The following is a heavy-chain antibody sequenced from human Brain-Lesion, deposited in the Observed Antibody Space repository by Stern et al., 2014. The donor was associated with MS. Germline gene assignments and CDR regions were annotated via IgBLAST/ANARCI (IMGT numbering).Heavy chain of an antibody. Sequence: QMQLVQSGAEVKKPGASGKVSCKTSGYIFTGYYIHWVRQAPGQGLEWMAWINPNTGGTKDAQKFQGRVTMSRDTSISTAYVELSSLTSDDTAVYYCARDQRGITIFGVVTDYYYLGMDVWGQGTTVTVSS. CDR3: ARDQRGITIFGVVTDYYYLGMDV. CDR2: INPNTGGT. J-gene: IGHJ6*02. V-gene: IGHV1-2*02. D-gene: IGHD3-3*01. CDR1: GYIFTGYY.